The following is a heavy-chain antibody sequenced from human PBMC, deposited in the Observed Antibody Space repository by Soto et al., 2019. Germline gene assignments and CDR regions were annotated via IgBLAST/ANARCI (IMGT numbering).Heavy chain of an antibody. CDR1: GGSFSGYY. J-gene: IGHJ4*02. V-gene: IGHV4-34*01. CDR3: ARGILTVTYFDY. CDR2: INHSGST. D-gene: IGHD4-17*01. Sequence: PSETLSLTCAVYGGSFSGYYWRWIRQPPGKGLEWIGEINHSGSTNYNPSPKSRVTISVDTPKNQFSLKLSSVTAADTAVYYCARGILTVTYFDYWGQGTLVTVSS.